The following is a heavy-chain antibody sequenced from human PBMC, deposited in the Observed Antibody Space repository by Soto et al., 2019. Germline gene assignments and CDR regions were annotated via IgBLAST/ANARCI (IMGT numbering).Heavy chain of an antibody. J-gene: IGHJ6*03. Sequence: QVQLVQSGAEVKKPGASVKVSCKASGYTFTSYAMHWVRQAPGQRLEWMGWINAGNGNTKYSQKFQGRVTITRDTSASTAYMELSSLRSEDTAVDYCAIRYCTNGVCYTPGDYMDVWGKGTTVTVSS. CDR1: GYTFTSYA. CDR3: AIRYCTNGVCYTPGDYMDV. V-gene: IGHV1-3*01. D-gene: IGHD2-8*01. CDR2: INAGNGNT.